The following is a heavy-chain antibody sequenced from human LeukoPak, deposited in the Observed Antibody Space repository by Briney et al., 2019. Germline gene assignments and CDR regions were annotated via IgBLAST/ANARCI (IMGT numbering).Heavy chain of an antibody. J-gene: IGHJ6*04. Sequence: GGSLRLSCAAFGFTFRDYYMSWIRQAPGKGLEWISYIYTGVSTIYYTNSVKGRFTISRDNAKNSLYLQMNSLRAEDTAVYYCAELGITMIGGVWGKGTTVTISS. CDR3: AELGITMIGGV. CDR2: IYTGVSTI. V-gene: IGHV3-11*04. D-gene: IGHD3-10*02. CDR1: GFTFRDYY.